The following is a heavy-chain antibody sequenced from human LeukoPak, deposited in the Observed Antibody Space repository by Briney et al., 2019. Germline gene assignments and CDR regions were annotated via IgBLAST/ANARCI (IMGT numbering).Heavy chain of an antibody. J-gene: IGHJ3*02. CDR1: CGSFSGYY. CDR3: AKASTLVVGDAFDI. CDR2: INHSGST. Sequence: SETLSLTCAVYCGSFSGYYWRWIRQPPGKGLEWIGEINHSGSTNYNPSLKSRLTISVDTSKNQFSLKLSSVTAAVAAVDYCAKASTLVVGDAFDIWGQGTMVTVSS. D-gene: IGHD3-22*01. V-gene: IGHV4-34*01.